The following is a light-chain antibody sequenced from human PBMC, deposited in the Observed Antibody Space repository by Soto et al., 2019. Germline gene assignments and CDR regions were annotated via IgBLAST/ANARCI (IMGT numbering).Light chain of an antibody. CDR3: QCYDTSLSVGI. Sequence: QAVVTQPPSVSGAPGQRVTISCTGSSSNIGAGYDVHWYQQLPGTAPKLLIYGTTDRPSGVPDRFSGSKSGTSASLAITGLQADDEADYYCQCYDTSLSVGIFGGGTQLTVL. V-gene: IGLV1-40*01. CDR2: GTT. CDR1: SSNIGAGYD. J-gene: IGLJ2*01.